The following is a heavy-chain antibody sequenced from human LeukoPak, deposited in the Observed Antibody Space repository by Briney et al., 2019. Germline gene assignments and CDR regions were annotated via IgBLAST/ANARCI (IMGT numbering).Heavy chain of an antibody. Sequence: KPSETLSLTCAVSGGSITTGIYYWGWIRQPSGKGLEWIGNIYYSGITHYNPSFESRLTISVDTSKNQFSLKLSSVTAADTAVYYCVRHGSGYTSSWYCPLDYWGQGTLVTVSS. CDR2: IYYSGIT. CDR1: GGSITTGIYY. V-gene: IGHV4-39*01. D-gene: IGHD6-13*01. CDR3: VRHGSGYTSSWYCPLDY. J-gene: IGHJ4*02.